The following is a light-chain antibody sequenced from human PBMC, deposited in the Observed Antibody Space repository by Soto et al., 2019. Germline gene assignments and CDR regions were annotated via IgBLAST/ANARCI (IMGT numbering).Light chain of an antibody. CDR3: QQYSKWPPET. CDR2: GAS. V-gene: IGKV3-15*01. Sequence: EIVMTQSPATLSVSPGERATLSCRASQSVSTNLAWYQQKPGQAPRLLIYGASTRATGIPARFSGSGSGTEFPLTISSLQSEDFVVYYCQQYSKWPPETFGQGTKVEIK. J-gene: IGKJ1*01. CDR1: QSVSTN.